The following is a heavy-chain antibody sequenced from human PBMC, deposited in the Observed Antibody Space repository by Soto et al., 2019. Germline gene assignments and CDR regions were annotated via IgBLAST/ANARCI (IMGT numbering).Heavy chain of an antibody. CDR3: ARVGTSESFFDY. D-gene: IGHD7-27*01. J-gene: IGHJ4*02. CDR2: LYFYGSA. CDR1: GFTLSNNR. V-gene: IGHV3-53*02. Sequence: EVQLVETGGGLVLPGGSPRLSCVVSGFTLSNNRMTWVRQAPGQGLEWVSDLYFYGSANYADSVRGRFTIFKDDSKNTLYLQMTNLRADDTALYYCARVGTSESFFDYWGQGTLVTVSP.